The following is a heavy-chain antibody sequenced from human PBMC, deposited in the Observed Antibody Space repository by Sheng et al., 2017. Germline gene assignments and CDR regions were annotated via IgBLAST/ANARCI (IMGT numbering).Heavy chain of an antibody. CDR1: GGSISSSTYY. Sequence: QVQLQESGPGLVKPSQTLSLTCTVSGGSISSSTYYWTWIRQPAGKGLEWIGRIHTNGDTNYNPSLKSRVTISRDTSKNQFSLTLTSVTAADTAVYYCARVTYYYYMDVWGQQTTVTVSS. J-gene: IGHJ6*03. V-gene: IGHV4-61*02. CDR3: ARVTYYYYMDV. D-gene: IGHD2-21*01. CDR2: IHTNGDT.